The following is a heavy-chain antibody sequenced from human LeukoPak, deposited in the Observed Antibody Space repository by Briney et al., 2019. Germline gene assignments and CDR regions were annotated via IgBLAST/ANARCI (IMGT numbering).Heavy chain of an antibody. J-gene: IGHJ4*02. Sequence: SETLSLTCHVSGGSISSGGYSWSWIRQPPGKGLEWIGYIYHSGSTYYNPSLKSRVTISVDRSKHQFSLKLSSVTAADTAVYYCARLVAATGNFDYWGQGTLVTVSS. D-gene: IGHD6-13*01. CDR3: ARLVAATGNFDY. CDR1: GGSISSGGYS. V-gene: IGHV4-30-2*01. CDR2: IYHSGST.